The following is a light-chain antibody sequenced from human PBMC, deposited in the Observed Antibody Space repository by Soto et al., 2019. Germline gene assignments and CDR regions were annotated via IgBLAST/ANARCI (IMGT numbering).Light chain of an antibody. CDR2: KAS. V-gene: IGKV1-5*03. CDR1: QSISTW. J-gene: IGKJ5*01. CDR3: QQSYSTPG. Sequence: DIQMTQSPSTLSASVGDRVTITCRASQSISTWLAWYQQKPGKAPKLLIYKASSLESGVPSRFSGSGSGTEFTLTISSLQPDDFATYYCQQSYSTPGFGQGTRLEIK.